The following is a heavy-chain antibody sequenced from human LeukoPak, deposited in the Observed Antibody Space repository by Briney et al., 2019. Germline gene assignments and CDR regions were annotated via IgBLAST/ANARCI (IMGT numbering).Heavy chain of an antibody. V-gene: IGHV3-23*01. CDR1: GFTFSIYA. J-gene: IGHJ6*02. CDR2: ISGSGGST. Sequence: GGSLRLSCAASGFTFSIYAMNWVRQAPGKGLEWVSGISGSGGSTYYADSVKGRFTISRDNSKNTLYLQMNSLRAEDTAVYNCAKGRKSYYYGMDVWGQGTTVTVSS. CDR3: AKGRKSYYYGMDV.